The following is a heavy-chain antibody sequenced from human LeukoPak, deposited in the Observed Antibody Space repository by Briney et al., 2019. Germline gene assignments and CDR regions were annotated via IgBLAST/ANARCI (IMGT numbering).Heavy chain of an antibody. J-gene: IGHJ4*02. Sequence: SETLSLTCTVSGYSISSGYYWGWIRQPPGKGLEWIGSIYHSGSTYCNPSLKSRVTISVDTSKNQFSLKLSSVTAADTSVYYCARGRAGLGSCRGGSCYPSDYWGQGTLVTVSS. V-gene: IGHV4-38-2*02. CDR2: IYHSGST. CDR3: ARGRAGLGSCRGGSCYPSDY. CDR1: GYSISSGYY. D-gene: IGHD2-15*01.